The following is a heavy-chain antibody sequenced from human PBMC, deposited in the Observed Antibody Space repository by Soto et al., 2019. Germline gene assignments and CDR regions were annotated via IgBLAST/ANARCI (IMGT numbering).Heavy chain of an antibody. J-gene: IGHJ4*02. CDR1: GGTFSSYA. CDR3: ARARAAYYYDGSGYYSFDY. D-gene: IGHD3-22*01. V-gene: IGHV1-69*01. CDR2: IIPIFGTA. Sequence: QVQLVQSGAEVKKPGSSVKVSCKASGGTFSSYAISWVRQAPGQGLEWMGGIIPIFGTANYAQKFQGRVTITADESTSTAYMELSSLRSEDTAVYYCARARAAYYYDGSGYYSFDYWGQGTLVTVSS.